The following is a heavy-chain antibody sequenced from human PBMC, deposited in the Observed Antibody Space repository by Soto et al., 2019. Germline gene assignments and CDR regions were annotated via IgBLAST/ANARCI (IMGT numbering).Heavy chain of an antibody. CDR3: ARDPGFGFGYSYAFAMDV. J-gene: IGHJ6*02. Sequence: QVQLVQSGAEVKKPGASVKVSCKASGYTFSNYGISWVRQGPGQGLEWMGWISGYNGNTHYEEKVQDRIKMTTDTSTSTTYMELRSLRSDDTAVYFCARDPGFGFGYSYAFAMDVWGQGTTVNVSS. CDR2: ISGYNGNT. D-gene: IGHD5-18*01. CDR1: GYTFSNYG. V-gene: IGHV1-18*01.